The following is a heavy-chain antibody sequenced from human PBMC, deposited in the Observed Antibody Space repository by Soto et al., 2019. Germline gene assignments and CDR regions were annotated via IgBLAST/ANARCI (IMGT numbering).Heavy chain of an antibody. CDR1: GGSITSGGFS. CDR2: IFQSGSP. D-gene: IGHD1-1*01. Sequence: QPQLQESGSGLVKPSQTLSLTCAVSGGSITSGGFSWSWIRQPPGKGLEWIGYIFQSGSPSYTPSLKSRVTISVERSKNQFFLRLSSVTAADTAVYFCARDRNGLGGIDYWGQGTLVTVSS. J-gene: IGHJ4*02. V-gene: IGHV4-30-2*01. CDR3: ARDRNGLGGIDY.